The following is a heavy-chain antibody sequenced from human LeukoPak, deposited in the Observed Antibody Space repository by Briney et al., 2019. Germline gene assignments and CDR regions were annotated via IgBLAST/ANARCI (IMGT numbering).Heavy chain of an antibody. D-gene: IGHD6-13*01. Sequence: SVKVSCKASGGTFSSYAISWVRQAPGQGLEWMGGIIPIFGTANYAQKFQGRVTITADESTSTAYMELSSLRSEDTAVYYCARDTRPIAAAGTVPGNYFDYWGQGTLVTVSS. CDR2: IIPIFGTA. CDR3: ARDTRPIAAAGTVPGNYFDY. CDR1: GGTFSSYA. J-gene: IGHJ4*02. V-gene: IGHV1-69*01.